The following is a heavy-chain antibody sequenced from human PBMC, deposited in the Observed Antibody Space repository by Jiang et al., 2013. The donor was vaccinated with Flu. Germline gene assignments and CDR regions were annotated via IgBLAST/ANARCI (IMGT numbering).Heavy chain of an antibody. CDR1: GGSISSSSYY. D-gene: IGHD1-26*01. J-gene: IGHJ4*02. Sequence: LLKPSETLSLTCTVSGGSISSSSYYWGWIRQPPGKGLEWIGSIYYSGSTYYNPSLKSRVTISVDTSKNQFSLKLSSVTAADTAVYYCASRIVGATTFDYWGQGTLVTVSS. V-gene: IGHV4-39*01. CDR3: ASRIVGATTFDY. CDR2: IYYSGST.